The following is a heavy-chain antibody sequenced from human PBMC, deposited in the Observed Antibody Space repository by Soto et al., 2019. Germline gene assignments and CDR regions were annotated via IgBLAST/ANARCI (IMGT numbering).Heavy chain of an antibody. CDR2: ISGSGGSP. Sequence: SLRLSCLASGFTVSTYTMSWVRQAPGNGLEWVSVISGSGGSPSYADSVQGRLSISRDNPKNTLYLQMNSLRGEDTAMYYCAKARCSTTNCYVPYYWGQGTLVTVS. V-gene: IGHV3-23*01. D-gene: IGHD2-2*01. CDR1: GFTVSTYT. J-gene: IGHJ4*02. CDR3: AKARCSTTNCYVPYY.